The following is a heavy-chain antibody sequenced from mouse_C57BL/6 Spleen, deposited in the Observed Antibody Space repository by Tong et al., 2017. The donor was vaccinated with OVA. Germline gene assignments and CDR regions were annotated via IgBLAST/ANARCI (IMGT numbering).Heavy chain of an antibody. CDR2: ISDGGSYT. J-gene: IGHJ3*01. V-gene: IGHV5-4*01. Sequence: EVQLQESGGGLVKPGGSLKLSCAASGFTFSSYAMSWVRQTPEKRLEWVATISDGGSYTYYPDNVKGRFTISRDNAKNNLYLQMSSLKSEDTAMYYCARHGGYDRGGFAYWGQGTLVTVSA. CDR1: GFTFSSYA. CDR3: ARHGGYDRGGFAY. D-gene: IGHD2-2*01.